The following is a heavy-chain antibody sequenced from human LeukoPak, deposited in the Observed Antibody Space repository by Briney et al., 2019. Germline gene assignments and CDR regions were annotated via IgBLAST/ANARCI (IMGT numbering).Heavy chain of an antibody. V-gene: IGHV1-8*01. D-gene: IGHD2-2*01. Sequence: ASVKVSCKASGYTFTSYDINWVRQATGQGLEWMGWMNPNSGNTGYAQKFQGRVTMTTDTSTTTAYMELTNLRSDDTAIYYCARAGYCSGAACYAEGIDYWGQGTLVTVSS. CDR2: MNPNSGNT. CDR3: ARAGYCSGAACYAEGIDY. CDR1: GYTFTSYD. J-gene: IGHJ4*02.